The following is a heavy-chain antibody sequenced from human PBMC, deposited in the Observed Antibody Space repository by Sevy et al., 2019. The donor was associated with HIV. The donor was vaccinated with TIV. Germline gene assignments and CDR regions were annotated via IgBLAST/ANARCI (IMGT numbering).Heavy chain of an antibody. J-gene: IGHJ1*01. CDR1: GFTFSSYE. D-gene: IGHD6-13*01. CDR3: AREDGSRQYFQY. Sequence: GGSLRLSCAGSGFTFSSYEMNWVRQAPGKGLEWVSYISNSGSIIYYEDSVKGRFTISRDNAKNSLYLQMNSLRAEDTAVYYCAREDGSRQYFQYWGQGTLVTVSS. CDR2: ISNSGSII. V-gene: IGHV3-48*03.